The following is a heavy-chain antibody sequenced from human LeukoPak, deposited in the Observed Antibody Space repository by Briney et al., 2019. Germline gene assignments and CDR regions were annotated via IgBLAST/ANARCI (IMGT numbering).Heavy chain of an antibody. CDR2: INANGGGA. Sequence: ASVKVSCKASGYSFTGYFIHWVRQAPGQGLEWMGWINANGGGAISAQKFQGRVTMTRDTSISTAYMELTRLRSDDTAVYYCASAVVVPAAIFRNYYYMDVWGKGTTVTVSS. CDR3: ASAVVVPAAIFRNYYYMDV. V-gene: IGHV1-2*02. CDR1: GYSFTGYF. D-gene: IGHD2-2*01. J-gene: IGHJ6*03.